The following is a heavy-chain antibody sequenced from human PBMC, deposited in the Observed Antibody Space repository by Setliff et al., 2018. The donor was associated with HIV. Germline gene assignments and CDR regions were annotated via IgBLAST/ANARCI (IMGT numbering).Heavy chain of an antibody. CDR3: ARDPVETYHSYWTGYQYFDY. D-gene: IGHD3-3*01. J-gene: IGHJ4*02. CDR1: GFTFSSYS. V-gene: IGHV3-21*01. CDR2: ISSSSSYI. Sequence: PGGSLRLSCAASGFTFSSYSMNWVRQAPGKGLEWVSSISSSSSYIYYADSVKGRFTISRDNAKNSLYLQMTSLRAEDTAVYYCARDPVETYHSYWTGYQYFDYWGQGTLVTVSS.